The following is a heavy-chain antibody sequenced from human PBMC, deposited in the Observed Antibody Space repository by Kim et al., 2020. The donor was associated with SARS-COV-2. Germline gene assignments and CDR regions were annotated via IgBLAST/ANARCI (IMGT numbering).Heavy chain of an antibody. CDR2: ISYDGSNK. CDR1: GFTFSSYG. D-gene: IGHD3-22*01. J-gene: IGHJ4*02. CDR3: AKDIRKYYYDSSGYPPPTRPDY. Sequence: GGSLRLSCAASGFTFSSYGMHWVRQAPGKGLEWVAVISYDGSNKYYADSVKGRFTISRDNSKNTLYLQMNSLRAEDTAVYYCAKDIRKYYYDSSGYPPPTRPDYWGQGTLVTVSS. V-gene: IGHV3-30*18.